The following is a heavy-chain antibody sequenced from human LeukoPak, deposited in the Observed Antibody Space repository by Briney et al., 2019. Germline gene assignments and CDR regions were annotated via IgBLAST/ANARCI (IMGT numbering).Heavy chain of an antibody. V-gene: IGHV3-73*01. CDR3: RVVPDAPPLDV. J-gene: IGHJ6*04. D-gene: IGHD2-2*01. Sequence: GGSLRLSCAASGFTFSFSGSAMSWVRQASGKGLEWVGRIRSKANNYATTYAASVEGRFTISRDDAKNTAYLQMNSLKTEDTAVCYCRVVPDAPPLDVWGKGTTVTVSS. CDR1: GFTFSFSGSA. CDR2: IRSKANNYAT.